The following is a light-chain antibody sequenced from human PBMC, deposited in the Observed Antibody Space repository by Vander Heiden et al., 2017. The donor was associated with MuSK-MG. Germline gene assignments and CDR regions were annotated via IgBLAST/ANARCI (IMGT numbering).Light chain of an antibody. CDR2: RAS. J-gene: IGKJ2*01. Sequence: EIQMTQSPSSLYASVGDRVIITCRASQGINTFLNWYRQKPGRAPELLIYRASTLQTGVPSRFSGSGSGTEFTLTISSLEPEDFATYHCQQSYSTLYTFGQGTKVEVK. V-gene: IGKV1-39*01. CDR1: QGINTF. CDR3: QQSYSTLYT.